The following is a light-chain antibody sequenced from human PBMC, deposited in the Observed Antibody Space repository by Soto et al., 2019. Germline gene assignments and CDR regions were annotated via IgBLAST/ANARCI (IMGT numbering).Light chain of an antibody. CDR3: GSYTTSGSVV. V-gene: IGLV2-14*03. CDR2: DVN. Sequence: QSALTQPASVSGSPGQSIASSCIGTRSNVCAYNYVSWYQQHPGKAPKLVIYDVNNRPSGVAHRFSGSQSVNTASLTISGLQAEDEADYYCGSYTTSGSVVFGGGTELTVL. J-gene: IGLJ2*01. CDR1: RSNVCAYNY.